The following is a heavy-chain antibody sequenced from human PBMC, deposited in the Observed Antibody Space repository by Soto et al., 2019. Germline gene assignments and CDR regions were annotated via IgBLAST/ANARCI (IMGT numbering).Heavy chain of an antibody. D-gene: IGHD6-25*01. J-gene: IGHJ5*02. CDR3: ARVKSLASGWFDP. Sequence: ASVRVSCKSSGDSFNDYYIHWVRQAPGQGFEWMGWINPNNGVTKYAQKFQGRVSMTRDTSASTAYMELSSLRYDDTAVYYCARVKSLASGWFDPWGQGTLVTVSS. CDR1: GDSFNDYY. V-gene: IGHV1-2*02. CDR2: INPNNGVT.